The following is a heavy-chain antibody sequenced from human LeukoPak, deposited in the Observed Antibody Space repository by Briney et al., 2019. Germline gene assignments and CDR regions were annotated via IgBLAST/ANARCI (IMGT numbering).Heavy chain of an antibody. Sequence: GGSLRLSCAASGFTFDDYAMHWVRQAPGKGLEWVSGISWNSGSIGYADSVKGRFTISRDNAKNSLYLQMNSLRADDTAVYYCARDCSGTTCYSDYWGQGTLVTVSS. CDR3: ARDCSGTTCYSDY. D-gene: IGHD2-15*01. V-gene: IGHV3-9*01. CDR1: GFTFDDYA. CDR2: ISWNSGSI. J-gene: IGHJ4*02.